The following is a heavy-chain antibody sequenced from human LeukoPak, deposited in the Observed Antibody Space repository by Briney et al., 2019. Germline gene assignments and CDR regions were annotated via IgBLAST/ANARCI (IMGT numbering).Heavy chain of an antibody. D-gene: IGHD3-10*01. CDR3: ARDYYYGSGSYAFDI. CDR2: IYYSGST. V-gene: IGHV4-39*07. CDR1: SFSSYS. J-gene: IGHJ3*02. Sequence: SFSSYSMNWVRQAPGKGLEWIGSIYYSGSTYYNPSLKSRVTISVDTSKNQFSLKLSSVTAADTAVYYCARDYYYGSGSYAFDIWGQGTMVTVSS.